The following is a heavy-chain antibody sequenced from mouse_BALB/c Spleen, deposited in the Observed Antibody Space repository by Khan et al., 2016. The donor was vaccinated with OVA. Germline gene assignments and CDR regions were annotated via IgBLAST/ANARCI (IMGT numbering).Heavy chain of an antibody. V-gene: IGHV1S136*01. CDR1: GYTFTSYV. Sequence: VRLQQSGPELVKPGASVKMSCKASGYTFTSYVMHWVKQKSGQGLEWIGYINPYNDGTKYNEKFKGKATLTSDKSSSTAYMELSSLTSEDSAVYYCARRDYYGSSSFAYWGQGTLVTVSA. CDR3: ARRDYYGSSSFAY. J-gene: IGHJ3*01. CDR2: INPYNDGT. D-gene: IGHD1-1*01.